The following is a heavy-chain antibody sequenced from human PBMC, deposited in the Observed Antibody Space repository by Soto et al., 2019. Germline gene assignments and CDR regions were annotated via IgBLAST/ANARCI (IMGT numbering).Heavy chain of an antibody. CDR2: INPKSGGT. CDR3: ARDPSRRVTMVRGVRRYYGMDV. V-gene: IGHV1-2*04. CDR1: GYSFTDYH. D-gene: IGHD3-10*01. J-gene: IGHJ6*02. Sequence: GASVKVSCKASGYSFTDYHIHWVRQAPGQGLEWLGRINPKSGGTSTAQKFQGWVTMTTDTSISTASMELTRLTSDDTAIYYCARDPSRRVTMVRGVRRYYGMDVWGQGTTVTVSS.